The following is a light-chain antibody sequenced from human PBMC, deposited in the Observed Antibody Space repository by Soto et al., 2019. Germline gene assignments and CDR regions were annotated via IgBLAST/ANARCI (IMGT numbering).Light chain of an antibody. CDR2: DAS. CDR1: QSVSSSY. Sequence: EIVLTQSPGTLSLSPGERATLSCRASQSVSSSYLAWYQQRPGQAPRLLIYDASSRATGIPDRFSGSGSGTDFTLTISRLEPEDFAVCYCQQYGSSPSTFGQGTRVEIK. J-gene: IGKJ1*01. V-gene: IGKV3-20*01. CDR3: QQYGSSPST.